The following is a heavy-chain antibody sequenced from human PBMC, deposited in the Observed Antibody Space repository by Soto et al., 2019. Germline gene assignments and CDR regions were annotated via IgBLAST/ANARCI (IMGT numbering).Heavy chain of an antibody. Sequence: GGSPRLSCAACGFTVSSYSMNGVRQDPGKGLEWVSYISSSSSTIYYADSVKGRFTISRDNAKNSLYLQMNSLRAEDTAVYYCARGGYCSGGSCYHNWFDPWGQGTLVTVSS. V-gene: IGHV3-48*01. CDR1: GFTVSSYS. CDR3: ARGGYCSGGSCYHNWFDP. D-gene: IGHD2-15*01. CDR2: ISSSSSTI. J-gene: IGHJ5*02.